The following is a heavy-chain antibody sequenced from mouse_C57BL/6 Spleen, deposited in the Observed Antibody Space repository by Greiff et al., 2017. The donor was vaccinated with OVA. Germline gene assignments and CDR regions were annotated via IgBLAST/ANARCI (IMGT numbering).Heavy chain of an antibody. V-gene: IGHV5-6*01. CDR1: GFTFSSYG. CDR3: ARQVYGSSYDY. CDR2: ISSGGSYT. Sequence: EVKVVESGGDLVKPGGSLKLSCAASGFTFSSYGMSWVSQTPDKRLEWVATISSGGSYTYYPDSVKGRFTISRDNAKNTLYLQMSSLKSEDTAMYYCARQVYGSSYDYWGQGTTLTVSS. D-gene: IGHD1-1*01. J-gene: IGHJ2*01.